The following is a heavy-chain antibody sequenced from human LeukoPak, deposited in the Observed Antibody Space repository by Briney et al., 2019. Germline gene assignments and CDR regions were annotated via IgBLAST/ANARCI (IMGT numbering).Heavy chain of an antibody. Sequence: SETLSLTCAVYSGSFSGYYWSWIRQPPGKGLEWIGEINHSGSTNYNPSLKSRVTISVDTSKNQFSLKLSSVTAADTAVYYCARGRGSSGWVRRFDPWGQGTLVTVSS. J-gene: IGHJ5*02. D-gene: IGHD6-19*01. CDR3: ARGRGSSGWVRRFDP. CDR2: INHSGST. V-gene: IGHV4-34*01. CDR1: SGSFSGYY.